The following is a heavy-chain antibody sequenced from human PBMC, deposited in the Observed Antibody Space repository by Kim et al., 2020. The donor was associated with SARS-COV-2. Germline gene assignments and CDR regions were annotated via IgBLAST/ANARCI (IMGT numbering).Heavy chain of an antibody. D-gene: IGHD3-22*01. J-gene: IGHJ4*02. CDR3: ARDPTRYYYDSSGFDY. V-gene: IGHV4-39*07. Sequence: SLKSRVTISVDTSKNQFSLKLSSVTAADTAVYYCARDPTRYYYDSSGFDYWGQGTLVTVSS.